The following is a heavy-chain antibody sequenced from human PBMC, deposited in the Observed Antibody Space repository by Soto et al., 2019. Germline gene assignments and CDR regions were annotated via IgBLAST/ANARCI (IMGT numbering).Heavy chain of an antibody. Sequence: GGSLRLSCAGSGFTFSSVAMTWVRQAPGKGLEWVSCISGSGNSTYYADSVKGRFTISRDNAKNTLYLQMNSLRAEDTAVYYYARDFGYWGQGTLVTVSS. V-gene: IGHV3-23*01. CDR3: ARDFGY. CDR2: ISGSGNST. CDR1: GFTFSSVA. J-gene: IGHJ4*02.